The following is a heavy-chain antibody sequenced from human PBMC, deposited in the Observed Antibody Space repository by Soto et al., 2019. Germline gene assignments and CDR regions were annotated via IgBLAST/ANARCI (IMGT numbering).Heavy chain of an antibody. J-gene: IGHJ4*02. CDR3: ARSIVVVTALDY. Sequence: QVQLVQSGAEEKKPGASVKVSCKASGYTFTSYAMHWVRQAPGQRLEWMGWINAGNGNTQYSQKLQGRVTITRATSASTAYMELSSLRSEDTAVYYCARSIVVVTALDYWGQGTLVTVSS. CDR2: INAGNGNT. V-gene: IGHV1-3*05. D-gene: IGHD2-21*02. CDR1: GYTFTSYA.